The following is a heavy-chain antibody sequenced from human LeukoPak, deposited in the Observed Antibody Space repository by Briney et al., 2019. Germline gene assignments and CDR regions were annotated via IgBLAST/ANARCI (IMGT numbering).Heavy chain of an antibody. CDR3: ARASTYYYGSGEDFDY. Sequence: GGSLRLSCAASGFTFSSYSMNWVRQAPGEWLGFVSSISSSSSYIYYADSVKGRFTISRDNAKNSLYLQMNSLRAEDTAVYYCARASTYYYGSGEDFDYWGQGTLVTVSS. J-gene: IGHJ4*02. V-gene: IGHV3-21*01. D-gene: IGHD3-10*01. CDR2: ISSSSSYI. CDR1: GFTFSSYS.